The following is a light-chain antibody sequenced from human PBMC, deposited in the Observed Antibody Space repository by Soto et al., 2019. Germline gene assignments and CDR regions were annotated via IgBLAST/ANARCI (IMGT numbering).Light chain of an antibody. CDR1: QSVTAPY. J-gene: IGKJ1*01. CDR3: QQYVDSPGT. V-gene: IGKV3-20*01. CDR2: RAS. Sequence: EIVLTQSPGTLSLSPGERVTLSCRASQSVTAPYLAWYQQKPGQAPRLLVYRASSRATGIPDRFSGSGSGTDFTLTISRLEPEDFAVYYCQQYVDSPGTFGQGTKVEIK.